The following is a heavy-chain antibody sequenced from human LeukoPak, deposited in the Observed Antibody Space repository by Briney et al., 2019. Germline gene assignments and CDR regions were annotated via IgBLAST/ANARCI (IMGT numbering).Heavy chain of an antibody. D-gene: IGHD2-2*01. J-gene: IGHJ6*02. Sequence: SETLSLTCTVSGGSISSYYWSWIRQPAGKGLEWIGRIYTGGSTNYNPSLKSRVTMSVDTSKNQFSLKLSSVTAADTAVYYCARGRCSSTSCYRPTYYYYYGMDVWGQGTTVTVSS. CDR1: GGSISSYY. CDR2: IYTGGST. V-gene: IGHV4-4*07. CDR3: ARGRCSSTSCYRPTYYYYYGMDV.